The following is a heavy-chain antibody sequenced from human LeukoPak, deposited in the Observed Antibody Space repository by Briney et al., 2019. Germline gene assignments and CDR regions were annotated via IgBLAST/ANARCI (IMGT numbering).Heavy chain of an antibody. Sequence: GGSLRLSCAASGFTFSSYSMNWVRQAPGKGLEWVAFIRYDGSNKYYADSVKGRFTISRDNSKNTLYLQMNSLRAEDTAVYYCAKAELVTMIVAQTDYWGQGTLVTVSS. CDR3: AKAELVTMIVAQTDY. J-gene: IGHJ4*02. V-gene: IGHV3-30*02. D-gene: IGHD3-22*01. CDR1: GFTFSSYS. CDR2: IRYDGSNK.